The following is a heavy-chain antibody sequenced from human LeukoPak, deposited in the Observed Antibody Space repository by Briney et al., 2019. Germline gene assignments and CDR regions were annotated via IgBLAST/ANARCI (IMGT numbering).Heavy chain of an antibody. J-gene: IGHJ5*02. CDR3: ARVRSTPLLLNNWFDP. Sequence: GGSLRLSCAASGLTFSSYAMHWVRQAPGKGLEWVAVISYDGSNKYYADSVKGRFTISRDNSKNTLYLQMNSLRAEDTAVYYCARVRSTPLLLNNWFDPWGQGTLVTVSS. CDR2: ISYDGSNK. V-gene: IGHV3-30*04. D-gene: IGHD2-15*01. CDR1: GLTFSSYA.